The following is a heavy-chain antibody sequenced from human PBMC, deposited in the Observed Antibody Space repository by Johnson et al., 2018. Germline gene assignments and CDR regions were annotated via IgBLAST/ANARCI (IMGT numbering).Heavy chain of an antibody. D-gene: IGHD6-19*01. CDR3: ARGIAVAGNGGEYFQD. CDR2: IIPIFGTA. CDR1: GGTFSSYA. V-gene: IGHV1-69*01. Sequence: QVQLVQSGAEVKKPGSSVKVACKASGGTFSSYAISWVRQAPGQGLEWMGGIIPIFGTANYAQKLQGRGTTTADVSTGPAYMELSSLRSEDTAVYYWARGIAVAGNGGEYFQDWGQGTLVTVSS. J-gene: IGHJ1*01.